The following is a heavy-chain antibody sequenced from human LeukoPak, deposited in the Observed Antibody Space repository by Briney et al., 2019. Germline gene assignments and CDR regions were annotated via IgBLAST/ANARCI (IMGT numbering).Heavy chain of an antibody. CDR2: INHRGST. V-gene: IGHV4-34*01. CDR1: GGSFSGYY. Sequence: SETLSLTCAVYGGSFSGYYWSWIRQPPGKGLEWIGEINHRGSTNYNPSLKSRVTISVDTSKNQFSLKLSSVTAADTAVYYCARGLGVPAATNYWGQGTLVTVSS. J-gene: IGHJ4*02. D-gene: IGHD2-2*01. CDR3: ARGLGVPAATNY.